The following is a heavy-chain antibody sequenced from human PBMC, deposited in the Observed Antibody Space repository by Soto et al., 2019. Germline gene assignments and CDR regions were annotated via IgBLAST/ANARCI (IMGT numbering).Heavy chain of an antibody. J-gene: IGHJ6*02. CDR2: IYYSGST. Sequence: PSETLSLTCTVSGVSISSYYWSWIRQPPGKGLEWIGNIYYSGSTYYNPSLKSRVTISVDTSKNQFSLKLSSVTAADTAVYYCARWWDIVVVPAVFSSREYYYGMDVWGQGTTVTVSS. D-gene: IGHD2-2*01. V-gene: IGHV4-59*08. CDR1: GVSISSYY. CDR3: ARWWDIVVVPAVFSSREYYYGMDV.